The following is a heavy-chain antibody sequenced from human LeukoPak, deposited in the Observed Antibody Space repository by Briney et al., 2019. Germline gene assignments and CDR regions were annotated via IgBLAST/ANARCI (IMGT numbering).Heavy chain of an antibody. CDR3: ARDSAYYYDSGAYPAYYFDY. CDR1: GFTFSSYN. CDR2: ISTSSSYI. Sequence: PGGSLRLSCAASGFTFSSYNMNWVRQAPGKGLEWVSSISTSSSYIYYADSVKGRFTISRDNAKNSLYLQMNSLRAEDTAVYYCARDSAYYYDSGAYPAYYFDYWGQGTLVTVSS. J-gene: IGHJ4*02. V-gene: IGHV3-21*01. D-gene: IGHD3-22*01.